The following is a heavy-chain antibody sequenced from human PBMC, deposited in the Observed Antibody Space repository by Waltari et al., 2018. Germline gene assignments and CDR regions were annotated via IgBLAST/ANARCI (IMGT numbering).Heavy chain of an antibody. CDR1: GGSVSSGSYY. J-gene: IGHJ4*02. D-gene: IGHD3-22*01. Sequence: QVQLQESGPGLVKPSETLSLTCTVSGGSVSSGSYYWSWIRQPPGKGLEWIGYIYYSGSTNYNPSLKSRVTISVDTSKNQFSLKLSSVTAADTAVYYCARVDYRVVTVDYWGQGTLVTVSS. CDR2: IYYSGST. CDR3: ARVDYRVVTVDY. V-gene: IGHV4-61*01.